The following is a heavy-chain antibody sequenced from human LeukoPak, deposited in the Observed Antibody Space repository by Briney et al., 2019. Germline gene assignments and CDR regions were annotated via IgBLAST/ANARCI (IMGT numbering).Heavy chain of an antibody. CDR2: IKQDESEI. CDR1: GFTFSMYW. J-gene: IGHJ5*02. Sequence: GGSLRLSCVASGFTFSMYWMGWVRRAPGKGLEWVANIKQDESEIYYVESVKGRFTISRDNAKNSLYLQMNSLRAEDTAMYYCAREGMGTTFSAWFDPWGQGTLVTVSS. CDR3: AREGMGTTFSAWFDP. V-gene: IGHV3-7*01. D-gene: IGHD1-7*01.